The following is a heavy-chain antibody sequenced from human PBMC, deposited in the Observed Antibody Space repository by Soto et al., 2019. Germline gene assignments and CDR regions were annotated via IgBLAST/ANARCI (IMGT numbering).Heavy chain of an antibody. CDR2: ISGSGGKA. Sequence: EVQLLESGGGLVQPGGSLRLSCAASGFNFDTYSMSRFSMSWVRQAPGKGLEWVSSISGSGGKAYYAESVKGRFIISRDNSMLYLQMNSLSAEDTAFYYCGKDRGGFAGGWEYFDYWGQGALVTVSS. V-gene: IGHV3-23*01. D-gene: IGHD6-19*01. CDR1: GFNFDTYSMSRFS. CDR3: GKDRGGFAGGWEYFDY. J-gene: IGHJ4*02.